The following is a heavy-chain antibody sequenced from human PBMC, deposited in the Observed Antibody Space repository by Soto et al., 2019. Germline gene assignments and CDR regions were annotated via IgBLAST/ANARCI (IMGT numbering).Heavy chain of an antibody. Sequence: SETLSLTCTVSGGSVSSDSYYWSWIRQPPGKGLEWIGYIYYSGSTNYNSSLKSRVTISVDTSNKQFSLKVSSVTAADTAVYYCAREARLFKFGSSWYWFDPWGQGTLVTVSS. V-gene: IGHV4-61*01. J-gene: IGHJ5*02. CDR1: GGSVSSDSYY. D-gene: IGHD6-13*01. CDR2: IYYSGST. CDR3: AREARLFKFGSSWYWFDP.